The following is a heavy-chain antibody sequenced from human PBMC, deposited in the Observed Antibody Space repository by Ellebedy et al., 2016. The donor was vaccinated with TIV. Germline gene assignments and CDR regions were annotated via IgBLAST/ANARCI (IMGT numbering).Heavy chain of an antibody. D-gene: IGHD4-17*01. Sequence: PGGSLRLSCAASGFSFRSYWMTWVRQAPGKGLEWVANIYQDGSEIYYGDSVKGRFTISRDNAKNSLYPQMNSLKAEDTAVYFCARRGSYGDYAVQINSWLDSWGRGTLVTVSS. CDR3: ARRGSYGDYAVQINSWLDS. V-gene: IGHV3-7*01. CDR2: IYQDGSEI. CDR1: GFSFRSYW. J-gene: IGHJ5*01.